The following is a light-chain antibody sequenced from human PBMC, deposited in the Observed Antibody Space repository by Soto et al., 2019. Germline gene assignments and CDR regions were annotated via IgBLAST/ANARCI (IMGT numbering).Light chain of an antibody. CDR1: SSDVGGFKY. CDR2: DVS. CDR3: CSYTSIKTFV. Sequence: QSALTQPASVSGSPGQSITISCTGTSSDVGGFKYVSWYQQHPGKAPKLMIYDVSNWPSGSSNRFSGSKSGNTASLTISGLQAEDAADDYCCSYTSIKTFVFGSGTKLTVL. V-gene: IGLV2-14*01. J-gene: IGLJ1*01.